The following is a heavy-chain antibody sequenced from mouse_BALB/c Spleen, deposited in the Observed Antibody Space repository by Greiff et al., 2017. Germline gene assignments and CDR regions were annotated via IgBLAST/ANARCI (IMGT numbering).Heavy chain of an antibody. D-gene: IGHD1-2*01. Sequence: EVQLVESGGGLVKPGGSLKLSCAASGFAFSSYDMSWVRQTPEKRLEWVAYISSGGGSTYYPDTVKGRFTISRDNAKNTLYLQMSSLKSEDTAMYYCARQRYGYGAMDYWGQGTSVTVSS. CDR3: ARQRYGYGAMDY. J-gene: IGHJ4*01. CDR1: GFAFSSYD. CDR2: ISSGGGST. V-gene: IGHV5-12-1*01.